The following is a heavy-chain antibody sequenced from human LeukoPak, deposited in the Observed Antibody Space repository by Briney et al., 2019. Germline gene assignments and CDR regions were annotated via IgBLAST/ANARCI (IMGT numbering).Heavy chain of an antibody. D-gene: IGHD1-26*01. V-gene: IGHV3-74*01. CDR3: AREVYGVGDTPFDY. J-gene: IGHJ4*02. CDR2: IDSGGSDT. Sequence: PGGSLRLSCAASGFTFSRHWMHWVRQAPGKGLVWVPRIDSGGSDTRYADFVGGRFTISRDNAKNTLYLQMNSLRVEDTAVYYCAREVYGVGDTPFDYWGQGTLVTVSS. CDR1: GFTFSRHW.